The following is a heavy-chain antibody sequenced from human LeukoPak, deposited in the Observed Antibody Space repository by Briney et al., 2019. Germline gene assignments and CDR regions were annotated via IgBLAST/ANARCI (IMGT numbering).Heavy chain of an antibody. Sequence: GGSLRLSCAASGFTFSSYGMHWVRQAPGKGLEWVAFIRYDGSNKYHADSVKGRFTISRDNSKNTLYLQMSSLRAEDTAVYYCAKDYYDSSGYFRVPHVSDYRGQGTLVTVSS. CDR1: GFTFSSYG. J-gene: IGHJ4*02. V-gene: IGHV3-30*02. CDR2: IRYDGSNK. D-gene: IGHD3-22*01. CDR3: AKDYYDSSGYFRVPHVSDY.